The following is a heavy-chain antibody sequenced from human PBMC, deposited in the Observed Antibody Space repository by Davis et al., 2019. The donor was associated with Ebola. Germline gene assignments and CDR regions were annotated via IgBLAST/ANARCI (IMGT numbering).Heavy chain of an antibody. CDR3: ARVLRSHSSSWYMGYYYYGMDV. CDR1: GFTFSSYE. CDR2: ISSSGSTI. V-gene: IGHV3-48*03. Sequence: GESLKISCAASGFTFSSYEMNWVRQAPGKGLEWVSYISSSGSTIYYADSVKGRFTISRDNAKNSLYLQMNSLRAEDTAVYYCARVLRSHSSSWYMGYYYYGMDVWGQGTTVTVSS. D-gene: IGHD6-13*01. J-gene: IGHJ6*02.